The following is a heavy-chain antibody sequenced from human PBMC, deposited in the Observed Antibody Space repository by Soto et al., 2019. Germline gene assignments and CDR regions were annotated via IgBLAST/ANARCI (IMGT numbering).Heavy chain of an antibody. CDR1: GYTFTSYG. CDR2: ISAYNGNT. CDR3: ARDKPAAGTDYYYGMDV. J-gene: IGHJ6*02. Sequence: GASVKVSCKASGYTFTSYGISWVRQAPGQGLEWMGWISAYNGNTNYAQKLQGRVTMTTDTSTSTAYMELRSLRSDDTAVYYCARDKPAAGTDYYYGMDVWGQGTTVTVSS. D-gene: IGHD6-13*01. V-gene: IGHV1-18*01.